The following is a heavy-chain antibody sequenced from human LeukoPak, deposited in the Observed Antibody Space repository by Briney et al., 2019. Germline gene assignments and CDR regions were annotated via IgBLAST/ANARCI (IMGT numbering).Heavy chain of an antibody. CDR2: INHRGST. V-gene: IGHV4-34*01. J-gene: IGHJ4*02. D-gene: IGHD6-6*01. CDR3: ARGDSSSYYFDY. CDR1: GGSFSGYY. Sequence: PSETLSLTCAVYGGSFSGYYWSWIRQPPGKGLEWMGEINHRGSTNYNPSLKSRVTISVDTSKNQFSLKLSSVTAADTAVYYCARGDSSSYYFDYWGQGTLVTVSS.